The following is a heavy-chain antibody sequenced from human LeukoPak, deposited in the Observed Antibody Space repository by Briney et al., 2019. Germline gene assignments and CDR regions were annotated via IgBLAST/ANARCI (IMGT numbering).Heavy chain of an antibody. Sequence: GESLKISCKGSGYSFTSYWIVWVRQMPGKGLGWMGIIYPGDSKTRYSPSFQGQVTISADKSISTVYLQWSSVKASDTAMYYCATMYYDILTALGSWFDPWGQGTLVTVSS. CDR1: GYSFTSYW. D-gene: IGHD3-9*01. J-gene: IGHJ5*02. V-gene: IGHV5-51*01. CDR2: IYPGDSKT. CDR3: ATMYYDILTALGSWFDP.